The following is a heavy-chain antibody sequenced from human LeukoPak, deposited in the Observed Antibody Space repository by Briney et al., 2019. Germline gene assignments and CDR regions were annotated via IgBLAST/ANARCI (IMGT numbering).Heavy chain of an antibody. V-gene: IGHV3-74*01. Sequence: GGSLRLSCSASGFTFATYAMSWVREAPGRGLEWVSRINSEGRSTSYADSVKGRFTISRDNAKNTLYLQMNSLRAEDTAVYYCARVKASGYNRWNFDYWGQGALVTVSS. CDR3: ARVKASGYNRWNFDY. CDR1: GFTFATYA. D-gene: IGHD5-18*01. J-gene: IGHJ4*02. CDR2: INSEGRST.